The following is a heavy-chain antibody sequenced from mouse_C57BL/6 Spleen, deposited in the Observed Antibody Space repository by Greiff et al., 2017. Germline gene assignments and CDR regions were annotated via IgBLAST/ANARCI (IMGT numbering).Heavy chain of an antibody. CDR2: INPYNGGT. Sequence: VQLQQSGPVLVKPGASVKMSCKASGYTFTDYYMNWVKQSHGKSLEWIGVINPYNGGTSYNQKFKGKATLTVDKSSSTAYMELNSLTSEDSAVYYCARKGVYDGYYEYFDVWGTGTTVTVSS. CDR3: ARKGVYDGYYEYFDV. D-gene: IGHD2-3*01. CDR1: GYTFTDYY. V-gene: IGHV1-19*01. J-gene: IGHJ1*03.